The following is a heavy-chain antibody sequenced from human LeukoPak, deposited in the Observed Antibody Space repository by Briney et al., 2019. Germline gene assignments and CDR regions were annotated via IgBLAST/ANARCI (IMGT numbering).Heavy chain of an antibody. CDR2: ISGSGGST. CDR1: GFTFSDYY. D-gene: IGHD3-10*01. J-gene: IGHJ4*02. Sequence: HPGGSLRLSCAASGFTFSDYYMSWIRQAPGKGLEWVSAISGSGGSTYYADSVKGRFTISRDNSKNTLYLQMNSLRAEDTAVYYCAKDLSMVRGVVYWGQGTLVTVSS. CDR3: AKDLSMVRGVVY. V-gene: IGHV3-23*01.